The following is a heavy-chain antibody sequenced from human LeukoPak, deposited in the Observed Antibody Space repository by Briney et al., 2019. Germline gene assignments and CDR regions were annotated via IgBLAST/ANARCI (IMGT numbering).Heavy chain of an antibody. Sequence: PGGSLRLSCAASGFTFSSYVMSWVRQAPGKGLEWVSAISGSGGSTYYADSVKGRFTISRDNSKNTLYLQMNSLRAEDTAVYYCARTDSNIAARRIGFDYWGQGTLVTVSS. V-gene: IGHV3-23*01. CDR2: ISGSGGST. D-gene: IGHD6-6*01. CDR3: ARTDSNIAARRIGFDY. J-gene: IGHJ4*02. CDR1: GFTFSSYV.